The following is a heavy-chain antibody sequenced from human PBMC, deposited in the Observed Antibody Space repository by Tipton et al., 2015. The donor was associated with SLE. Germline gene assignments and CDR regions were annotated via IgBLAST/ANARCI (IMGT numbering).Heavy chain of an antibody. J-gene: IGHJ5*02. CDR1: GGSITSGSYY. D-gene: IGHD6-13*01. V-gene: IGHV4-61*02. CDR3: ARDFRAAVNWFDP. Sequence: GLVKPSQTLSLTCTVSGGSITSGSYYWSWIRQPAGKGLEWIGRIYSSGSTNYNPSLKSRVTMSVDTSKNQFSLRLSSVTAADTAVYYCARDFRAAVNWFDPWGQGTLVTVSS. CDR2: IYSSGST.